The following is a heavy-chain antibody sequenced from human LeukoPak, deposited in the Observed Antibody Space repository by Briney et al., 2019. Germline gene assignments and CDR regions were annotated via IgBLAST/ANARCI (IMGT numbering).Heavy chain of an antibody. D-gene: IGHD1-1*01. J-gene: IGHJ4*02. Sequence: PSETLSLSCTVSNGSIFSHNSYWAWVRQPPRKGLEWIVGMYYSGTTYYNPSLQSRVTMSVYMAKNHFSLNMTSVSAADTAVYFCAKLVGTTGYFDLWGRGALVTVAS. CDR2: MYYSGTT. V-gene: IGHV4-39*01. CDR1: NGSIFSHNSY. CDR3: AKLVGTTGYFDL.